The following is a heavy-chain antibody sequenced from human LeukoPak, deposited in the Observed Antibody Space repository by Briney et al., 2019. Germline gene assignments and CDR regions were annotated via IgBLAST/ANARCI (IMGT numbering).Heavy chain of an antibody. CDR3: ARRYCSGGSCYSGSYYLDY. D-gene: IGHD2-15*01. J-gene: IGHJ4*02. CDR1: GGSISSYY. V-gene: IGHV4-4*09. Sequence: SETLSLTCTVSGGSISSYYWSWIRQPPGKGLEWIGYIYTSGSTNYNPSLKSRVTISVDTSKNQFSLKLSSVTAADTAVYYCARRYCSGGSCYSGSYYLDYWGQGTLVTVSS. CDR2: IYTSGST.